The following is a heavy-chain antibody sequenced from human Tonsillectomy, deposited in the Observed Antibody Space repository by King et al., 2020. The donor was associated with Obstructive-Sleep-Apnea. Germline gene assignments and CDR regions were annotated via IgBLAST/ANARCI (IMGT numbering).Heavy chain of an antibody. Sequence: VQLQESGPGLVKPSQTLSLTCTVSGGSISSGGYYWSWIRQHPGKGLEWIGYSYYSGSTYYNPSLKSRLTISVDTSKNQFSLKLSSVTAADTAGYYCARVVLRFLGPPFFDPWGQGTLVTVSS. CDR3: ARVVLRFLGPPFFDP. V-gene: IGHV4-31*03. D-gene: IGHD3-3*01. CDR1: GGSISSGGYY. J-gene: IGHJ5*02. CDR2: SYYSGST.